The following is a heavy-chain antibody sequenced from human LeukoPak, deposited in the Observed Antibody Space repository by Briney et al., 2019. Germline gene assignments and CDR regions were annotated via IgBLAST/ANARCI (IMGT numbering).Heavy chain of an antibody. D-gene: IGHD1-1*01. Sequence: SQTLSLTCAISGDNVSSNSAAWNWIRQSPSRGLEWLGRTYYRSKWFNDYAVSVRSRITIIPDTSKNQISLQLNSVTPEDTAVYYCARDPVTRGAGWYFDLWGRGTFVTVFS. V-gene: IGHV6-1*01. CDR1: GDNVSSNSAA. CDR2: TYYRSKWFN. J-gene: IGHJ2*01. CDR3: ARDPVTRGAGWYFDL.